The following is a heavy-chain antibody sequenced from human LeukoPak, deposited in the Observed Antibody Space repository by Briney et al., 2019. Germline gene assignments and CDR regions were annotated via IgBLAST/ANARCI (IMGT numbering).Heavy chain of an antibody. D-gene: IGHD2-8*02. CDR2: IWYDGSNK. Sequence: GRSLRLSCAASGFTFSNYDMHWVRQAPGKGLEWVAVIWYDGSNKYYADSVKGRFTISRDNSKNTLYLQMNSLRAEDTAVYYCARGTGGTRMDVWGPGTTVTVSS. CDR3: ARGTGGTRMDV. V-gene: IGHV3-33*01. CDR1: GFTFSNYD. J-gene: IGHJ6*02.